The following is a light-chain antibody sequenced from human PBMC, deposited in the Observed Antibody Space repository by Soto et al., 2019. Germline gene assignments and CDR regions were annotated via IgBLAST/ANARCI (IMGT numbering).Light chain of an antibody. CDR3: QQYNNWPPVYT. J-gene: IGKJ2*01. Sequence: EIVMTQSPATLSVSPGERATLSCRASQSVSSNLAWYQQKPGQAPRLLIYGASTRATGIPARFSGSGSVTEFTLTISSLQSEDFAVYYCQQYNNWPPVYTFVQGTKLEIK. CDR1: QSVSSN. V-gene: IGKV3-15*01. CDR2: GAS.